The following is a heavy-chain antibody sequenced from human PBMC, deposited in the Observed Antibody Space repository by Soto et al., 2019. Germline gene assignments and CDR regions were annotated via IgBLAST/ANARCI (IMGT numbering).Heavy chain of an antibody. CDR1: GFTFSSYC. CDR2: IWYDGSNK. CDR3: ARDKRSGDCSSTSCYFVY. Sequence: GGSLILSCAASGFTFSSYCMHWVRQAPGKGLEWVAVIWYDGSNKYYADSVKGRFTISRDNSKNTLYLQMNSLRAEDTAVYYCARDKRSGDCSSTSCYFVYWGQGTLVTVSS. D-gene: IGHD2-2*01. V-gene: IGHV3-33*01. J-gene: IGHJ4*02.